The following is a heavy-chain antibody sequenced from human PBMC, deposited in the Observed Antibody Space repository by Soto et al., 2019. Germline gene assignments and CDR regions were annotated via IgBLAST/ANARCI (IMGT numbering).Heavy chain of an antibody. CDR2: IYDSGRT. Sequence: PSDTLSLTCTVSGDSISSYYWTWIRQPPGEGLEWIGYIYDSGRTYYNPSLKSRVTISVDTSKNQFSLRLSSVSAADTAVYYCARGTIPYYYYGMDVWGQGATVTVSS. CDR1: GDSISSYY. V-gene: IGHV4-59*01. D-gene: IGHD3-10*01. CDR3: ARGTIPYYYYGMDV. J-gene: IGHJ6*02.